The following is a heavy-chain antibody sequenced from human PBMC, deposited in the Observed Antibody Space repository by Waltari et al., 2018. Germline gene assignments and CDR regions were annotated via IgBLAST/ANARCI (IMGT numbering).Heavy chain of an antibody. CDR2: ISVGGRYI. CDR1: GFTFSSYG. D-gene: IGHD6-19*01. CDR3: ARDPYSSGWSDY. V-gene: IGHV3-21*01. J-gene: IGHJ4*02. Sequence: EVQLVESGGGLVKPGGSLRLSCAASGFTFSSYGMNWVRQAPGKGLEWFSFISVGGRYIYYADSVKGRFTISRDNAKNSLYLQMNSLRAEDTALYYCARDPYSSGWSDYWGQGTLVTVSS.